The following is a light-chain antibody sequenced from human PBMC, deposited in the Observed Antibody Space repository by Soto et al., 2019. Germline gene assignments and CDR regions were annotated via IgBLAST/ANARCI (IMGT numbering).Light chain of an antibody. CDR1: QNINTW. CDR3: QQYHSYSWT. CDR2: DAS. Sequence: DIQMTQSPSTLSASVGDRVTITCRASQNINTWLAWYQQKPGRAPTLLIYDASTLESGVPSRFSGSGSGTEFALTISSLQPGDLATYFCQQYHSYSWTFGQGTKVKI. V-gene: IGKV1-5*01. J-gene: IGKJ1*01.